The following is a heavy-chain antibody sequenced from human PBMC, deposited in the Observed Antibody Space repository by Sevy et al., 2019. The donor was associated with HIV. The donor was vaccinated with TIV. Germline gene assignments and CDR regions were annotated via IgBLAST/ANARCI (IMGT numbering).Heavy chain of an antibody. J-gene: IGHJ6*02. CDR3: ARDRLPYYYYGMDV. V-gene: IGHV3-30-3*01. Sequence: GGSLRLSCAASGFTFSSYAMHWVRQAPGKGLEWVAVISYDGSNKYYADSVKGRFTISRDNSKNTLYLQMNSLRAEDTALYYCARDRLPYYYYGMDVWGQGTTVTVSS. CDR1: GFTFSSYA. D-gene: IGHD2-15*01. CDR2: ISYDGSNK.